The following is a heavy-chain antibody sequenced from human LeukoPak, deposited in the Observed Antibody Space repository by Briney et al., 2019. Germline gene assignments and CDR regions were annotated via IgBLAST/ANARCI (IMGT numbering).Heavy chain of an antibody. CDR3: ARDTRHRYCSSAICYRGWFDP. D-gene: IGHD2-2*01. V-gene: IGHV1-46*01. J-gene: IGHJ5*02. CDR1: GYTFTSYY. Sequence: GASVKVSCKASGYTFTSYYMHWVRQAPGQGLEWMGIINPSGGSTSYAQKFQGRVTMTRDMSTTTAYMELSSLRSEDTAVYYCARDTRHRYCSSAICYRGWFDPWGQGTLVTVSS. CDR2: INPSGGST.